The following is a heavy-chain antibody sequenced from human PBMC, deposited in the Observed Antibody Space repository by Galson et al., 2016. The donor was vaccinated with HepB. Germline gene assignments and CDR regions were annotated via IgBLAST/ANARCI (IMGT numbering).Heavy chain of an antibody. J-gene: IGHJ4*02. CDR2: IYVGGST. Sequence: SLRLSCAASGFTVSSNYMNWVRQAPGKGLEWVSIIYVGGSTYYADSVRGRFTFSRDNSKNTLYLQMNSLRAEDTAVYYCAGSGDYYYFDYWGQGTLVTVSS. V-gene: IGHV3-53*01. CDR3: AGSGDYYYFDY. D-gene: IGHD7-27*01. CDR1: GFTVSSNY.